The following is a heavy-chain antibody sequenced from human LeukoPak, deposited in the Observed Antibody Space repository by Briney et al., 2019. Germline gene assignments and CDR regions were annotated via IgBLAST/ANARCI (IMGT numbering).Heavy chain of an antibody. V-gene: IGHV3-30*19. CDR1: GFTFSSYG. J-gene: IGHJ4*02. D-gene: IGHD5-18*01. CDR3: ARQTTTMDYYFDY. CDR2: MSYDGSNK. Sequence: GGSLRLSCAASGFTFSSYGIHWVRQAPGKGLEWVAVMSYDGSNKYYADSVRGRFTISRDNSKNTLYLQMNSLRAEDTAVYYCARQTTTMDYYFDYWGQGTLVTVSS.